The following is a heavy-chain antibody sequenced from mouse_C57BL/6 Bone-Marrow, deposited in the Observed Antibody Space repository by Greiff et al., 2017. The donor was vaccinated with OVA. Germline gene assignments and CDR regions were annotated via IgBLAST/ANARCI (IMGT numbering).Heavy chain of an antibody. CDR1: GFSLTSYG. J-gene: IGHJ1*03. D-gene: IGHD2-4*01. V-gene: IGHV2-2*01. CDR2: IWSGGST. CDR3: AREGIYYDYDGRYFDV. Sequence: VKLVESGPGLVQPSQSLSITCTVSGFSLTSYGVHWVRQSPGKGLEWLGVIWSGGSTDYNAAFISRLSISKDNSKSKVFFKMNSLQADDTAIYYCAREGIYYDYDGRYFDVWGTGTTVTVSS.